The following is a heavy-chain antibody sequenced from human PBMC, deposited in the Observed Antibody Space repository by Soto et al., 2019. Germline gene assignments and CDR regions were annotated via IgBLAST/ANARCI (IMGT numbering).Heavy chain of an antibody. Sequence: QVQLQESGPGLVKPSQTLSLTCTVSGGSISSGGYYWSWIRQHPEMGLEWIGYIFYSGSTYYNPSLKSRFTISVDTSKNQFSLKLSSVTAADTAVYYCAREMTTAFDLWGRGTLVTVSS. CDR1: GGSISSGGYY. D-gene: IGHD4-17*01. CDR2: IFYSGST. V-gene: IGHV4-31*03. CDR3: AREMTTAFDL. J-gene: IGHJ2*01.